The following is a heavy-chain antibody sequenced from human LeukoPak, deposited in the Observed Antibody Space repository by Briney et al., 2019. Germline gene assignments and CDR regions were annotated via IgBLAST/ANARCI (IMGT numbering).Heavy chain of an antibody. V-gene: IGHV1-46*01. Sequence: ASVKVSCKASGYTFTSYYMHWVRQAPGQGLEWMGIINPSGGSTSYAQKFQGRVTMTRDMSTSTAYMELRSLRSDDTAVYYCARVGDILTGYGLGWFDPWGQGTLVTVSS. CDR1: GYTFTSYY. CDR2: INPSGGST. D-gene: IGHD3-9*01. CDR3: ARVGDILTGYGLGWFDP. J-gene: IGHJ5*02.